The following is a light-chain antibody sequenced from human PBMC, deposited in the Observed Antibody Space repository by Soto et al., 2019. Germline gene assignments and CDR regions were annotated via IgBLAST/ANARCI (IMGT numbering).Light chain of an antibody. CDR3: HQYAVSPLT. CDR1: QSVGRTY. J-gene: IGKJ4*01. V-gene: IGKV3-20*01. Sequence: EIVLTQSPGTLSLSPGESATLSCRASQSVGRTYLAWFQHKPDQAPGLLFIDASNRATAVPDRFSGSGSGTDFTLSVTTLEPEDFAVYYCHQYAVSPLTFGGGTTVEIK. CDR2: DAS.